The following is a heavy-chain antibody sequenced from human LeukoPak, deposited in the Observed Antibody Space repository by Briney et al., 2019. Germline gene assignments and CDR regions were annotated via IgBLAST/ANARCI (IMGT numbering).Heavy chain of an antibody. CDR2: INSDGSST. CDR3: ARDRVPFGYGGNDNNWFDP. Sequence: PGGSLRLSRAASGFTFSSYWMHWVRQAPGKGLVWVSRINSDGSSTSYADSVKGRFTISRDNAKNTLYLQMNSLRAEDTAVYYCARDRVPFGYGGNDNNWFDPWGQGTLVTVSS. D-gene: IGHD4-23*01. V-gene: IGHV3-74*01. J-gene: IGHJ5*02. CDR1: GFTFSSYW.